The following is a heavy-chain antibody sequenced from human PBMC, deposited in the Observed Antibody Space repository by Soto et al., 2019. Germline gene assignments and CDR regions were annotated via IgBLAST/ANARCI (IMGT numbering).Heavy chain of an antibody. CDR1: GGSINTGGYS. Sequence: QLQLQESGSGRVKPSETLSLTCVVSGGSINTGGYSGSWIRQPPGKGLEWIGSIYHSGTTAYSPSLKRGVITSVGGSKNQFSLRQPYGPGADAAVYYCAGSYGDYGGVWFDSWGQGTQVTVSS. J-gene: IGHJ5*01. CDR2: IYHSGTT. CDR3: AGSYGDYGGVWFDS. D-gene: IGHD4-17*01. V-gene: IGHV4-30-2*01.